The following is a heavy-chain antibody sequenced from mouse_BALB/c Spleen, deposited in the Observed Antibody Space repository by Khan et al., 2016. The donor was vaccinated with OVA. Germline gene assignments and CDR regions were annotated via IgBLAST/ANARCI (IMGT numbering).Heavy chain of an antibody. J-gene: IGHJ2*01. CDR1: GFTFSSYG. V-gene: IGHV5-6-3*01. CDR3: ARMARTIN. Sequence: EVELVESGGGLVQPGGSLKLSCAASGFTFSSYGMSWVRQTPDKRLELVATINSNGGSTYYPDSVKGRFTISRDNAKNTLYLQMRSLKSEDIAMYYCARMARTINWGQGTTLTVSS. CDR2: INSNGGST.